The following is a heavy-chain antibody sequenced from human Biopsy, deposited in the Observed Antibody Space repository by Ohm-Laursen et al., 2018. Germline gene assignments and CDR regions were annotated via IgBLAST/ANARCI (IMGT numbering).Heavy chain of an antibody. CDR2: VYYTGST. CDR1: GDSISSYY. CDR3: ARDRGYYSDRTVPGYFDL. V-gene: IGHV4-59*01. D-gene: IGHD3-22*01. J-gene: IGHJ2*01. Sequence: GTLSLTCTVSGDSISSYYWSWIRQPPGTGLQRIGYVYYTGSTDYNPSLQSRVTISVDTSKNHFSLRLRSVTPADTAIYYCARDRGYYSDRTVPGYFDLWGRGTRVTVSS.